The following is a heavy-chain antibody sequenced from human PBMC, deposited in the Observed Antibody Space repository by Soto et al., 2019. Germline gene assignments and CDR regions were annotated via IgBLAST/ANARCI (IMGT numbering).Heavy chain of an antibody. D-gene: IGHD6-13*01. CDR3: ARQASWFYFDY. Sequence: QVQLQESGPGLVKPSETLSLTCTVSGDSISSYYWSWIRQPPGKGLEWIGHIYNSGSTNYNPSLKRRVTLSVDTSENQFSLKLNSVTAADTAVYYCARQASWFYFDYWGQGTLVTVSS. J-gene: IGHJ4*02. CDR1: GDSISSYY. CDR2: IYNSGST. V-gene: IGHV4-59*08.